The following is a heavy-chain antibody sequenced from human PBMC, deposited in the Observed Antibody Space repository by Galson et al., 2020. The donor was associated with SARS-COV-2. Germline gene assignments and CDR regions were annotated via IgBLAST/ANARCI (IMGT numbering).Heavy chain of an antibody. CDR2: ISSSGTGT. J-gene: IGHJ4*02. D-gene: IGHD5-12*01. V-gene: IGHV3-23*01. CDR3: ARQGYWREGYNFDFDY. CDR1: GFTFTNDV. Sequence: GGSLRLSCTASGFTFTNDVMSWVRQAPGKGLEWVSSISSSGTGTYSSDSVKGRFTLSRDNSKNTLYLQMNSLTVEDTAMYYCARQGYWREGYNFDFDYWGPGTLVTVSS.